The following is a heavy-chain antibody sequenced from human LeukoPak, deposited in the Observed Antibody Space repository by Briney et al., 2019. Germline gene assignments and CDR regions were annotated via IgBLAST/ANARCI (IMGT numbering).Heavy chain of an antibody. V-gene: IGHV3-21*03. D-gene: IGHD4-11*01. Sequence: PGGSLRLSCAGSGFTFSGYSLNWVRQAPGKGLEWVSSITSSGSSMYYADSVKGRFTISRDNAESSVYLQMNSLRAEDTAVYYCAKGVSKYDFDYWGQGTLVTVSS. J-gene: IGHJ4*02. CDR2: ITSSGSSM. CDR1: GFTFSGYS. CDR3: AKGVSKYDFDY.